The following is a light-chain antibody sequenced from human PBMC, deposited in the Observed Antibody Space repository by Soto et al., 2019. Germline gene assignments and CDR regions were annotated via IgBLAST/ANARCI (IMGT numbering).Light chain of an antibody. CDR3: QVWDSGTGV. V-gene: IGLV3-9*01. CDR2: RDV. J-gene: IGLJ1*01. CDR1: YIGAKS. Sequence: SYELTQPPSVSVALGQTATITCGGDYIGAKSVHWYQQKPGQAPVLVIFRDVNRPSGIPERFSGSESGNTATLTITRAQVEGEAQYFCQVWDSGTGVFGPGTKLTVL.